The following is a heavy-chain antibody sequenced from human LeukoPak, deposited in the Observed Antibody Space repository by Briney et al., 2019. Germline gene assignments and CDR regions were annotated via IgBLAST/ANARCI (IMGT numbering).Heavy chain of an antibody. CDR1: GFTFSSYG. CDR2: ISYDGSNK. D-gene: IGHD6-13*01. Sequence: GGSLRLSCAASGFTFSSYGMHWVRQAPGKGLEWVAVISYDGSNKYYADSVKGRFTISRDNSKNTLYLQMNSLRAEDTAVYYCAEEHFYSRNWFDPWGQGTLVTVSS. J-gene: IGHJ5*02. CDR3: AEEHFYSRNWFDP. V-gene: IGHV3-30*18.